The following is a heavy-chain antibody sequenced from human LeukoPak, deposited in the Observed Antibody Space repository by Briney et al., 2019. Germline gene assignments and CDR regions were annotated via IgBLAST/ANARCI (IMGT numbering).Heavy chain of an antibody. CDR3: ARGAQNVAAADNRFDP. D-gene: IGHD6-13*01. Sequence: GGSLRLSCAASGFTFSSYDMNWVRQAPGKGLEWVSSISTSSSYIYYADSVKGRFTISRDNARKSMFLQMSSLRAEDTALYYCARGAQNVAAADNRFDPWGQGTLVTVSS. CDR2: ISTSSSYI. J-gene: IGHJ5*02. CDR1: GFTFSSYD. V-gene: IGHV3-21*01.